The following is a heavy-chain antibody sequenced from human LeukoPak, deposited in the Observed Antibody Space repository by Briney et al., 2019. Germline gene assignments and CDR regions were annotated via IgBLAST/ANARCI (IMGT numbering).Heavy chain of an antibody. CDR1: GFTLSSYA. V-gene: IGHV3-23*01. Sequence: GGSLRLSCAASGFTLSSYAMSWVRQGPGKGLEWVSAISVSGNTYHADSVRGRFTISRDNTKNSLYLQMDSLTADDTAVYFCACLRGPSDYWGQGTLVTVSS. CDR2: ISVSGNT. D-gene: IGHD4-17*01. CDR3: ACLRGPSDY. J-gene: IGHJ4*02.